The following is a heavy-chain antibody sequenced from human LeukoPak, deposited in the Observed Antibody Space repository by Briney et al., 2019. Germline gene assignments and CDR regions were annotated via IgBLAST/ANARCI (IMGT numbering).Heavy chain of an antibody. Sequence: GGSLRLSCAASGFTVSSNYMSWVRQAPGKGLEWVSVIYSGGSTYYADSVKGRFIISRDNSKNTLYLQMNSLRAEDTAVYYCARESNYHGSGTGWFDPWGQGTLVTVSS. CDR1: GFTVSSNY. CDR3: ARESNYHGSGTGWFDP. D-gene: IGHD3-10*01. J-gene: IGHJ5*02. CDR2: IYSGGST. V-gene: IGHV3-53*01.